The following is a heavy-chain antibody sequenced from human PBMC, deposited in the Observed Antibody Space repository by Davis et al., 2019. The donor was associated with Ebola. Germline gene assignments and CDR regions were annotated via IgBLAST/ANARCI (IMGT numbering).Heavy chain of an antibody. V-gene: IGHV4-61*01. Sequence: MPSETLSLTCTVSGGSVSSGSYYWSWIRQPPGKGLEWIGYIYYSGSTNYNPSLKSRVTISVDTSKNQFSLKLGSVTAADTAVYYCARDYYDSSESYFDLWGRGTLVTVSS. CDR1: GGSVSSGSYY. CDR2: IYYSGST. J-gene: IGHJ2*01. CDR3: ARDYYDSSESYFDL. D-gene: IGHD3-22*01.